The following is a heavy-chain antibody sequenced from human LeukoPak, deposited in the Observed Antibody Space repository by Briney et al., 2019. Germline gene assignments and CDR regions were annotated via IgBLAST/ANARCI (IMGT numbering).Heavy chain of an antibody. J-gene: IGHJ3*02. V-gene: IGHV3-23*01. D-gene: IGHD4-17*01. Sequence: GGSLRLSCAASGFTFSSYAMSWVRQAPGKGLEWVSTIRGSGGSTYYADSVKGRFTISRGNSKNTLYLQMNSLRVEDTAVYFCAKGPTTIDAFDIWGQGTMVTVSS. CDR3: AKGPTTIDAFDI. CDR1: GFTFSSYA. CDR2: IRGSGGST.